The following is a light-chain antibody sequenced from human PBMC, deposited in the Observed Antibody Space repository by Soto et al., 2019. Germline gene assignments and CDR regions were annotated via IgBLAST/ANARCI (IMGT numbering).Light chain of an antibody. Sequence: DIQMTQSPSSLSASVGDRVTITCRASQGISNYLAWYQQKPGKVPKLLIYAASTLQTGVPSRFSGSGSGTDFTLTISSLQSEDVATYYCQKYNSAPRTFGQGTRLEIK. CDR3: QKYNSAPRT. J-gene: IGKJ5*01. V-gene: IGKV1-27*01. CDR2: AAS. CDR1: QGISNY.